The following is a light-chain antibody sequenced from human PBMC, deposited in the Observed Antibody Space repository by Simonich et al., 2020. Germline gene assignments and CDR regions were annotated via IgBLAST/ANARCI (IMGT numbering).Light chain of an antibody. CDR1: QGISSY. CDR3: QQYYSYPST. Sequence: AIRMTQSPSSLSASTGDRVTITCRASQGISSYLAWYQHKPGKAPKLLIYAASTLQSGVPSRFSGSGSGTDFTLTISCLQSEDFATYYCQQYYSYPSTFGPGTKVDIK. J-gene: IGKJ3*01. V-gene: IGKV1-8*01. CDR2: AAS.